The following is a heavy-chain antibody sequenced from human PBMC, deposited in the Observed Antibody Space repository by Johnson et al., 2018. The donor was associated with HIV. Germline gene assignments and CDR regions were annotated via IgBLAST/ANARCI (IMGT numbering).Heavy chain of an antibody. Sequence: VQLVESGGGLVKPGRSLRLSCAASGLTFRSNDMHWVRQATGKGLEWVSAIGTAGDTYYPGSVKGRFTISRENAKNSLYLQMNSLRAGYTAVYYCARDPGPGSSSHERSWGGFDLWGQGTTVAVSS. CDR3: ARDPGPGSSSHERSWGGFDL. J-gene: IGHJ3*01. CDR2: IGTAGDT. CDR1: GLTFRSND. V-gene: IGHV3-13*01. D-gene: IGHD6-6*01.